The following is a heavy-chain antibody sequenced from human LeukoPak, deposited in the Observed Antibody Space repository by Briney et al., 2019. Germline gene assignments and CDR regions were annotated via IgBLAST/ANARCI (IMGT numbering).Heavy chain of an antibody. CDR3: VKGPRPDITVAHTVEN. J-gene: IGHJ4*02. CDR1: GFIFSNYA. V-gene: IGHV3-23*01. Sequence: GGSLILSCAASGFIFSNYAMSWVRQVPGRGLEWVSTISSRGDSTYVADSVKGRFTISRDNSKNSLYLQMNTARAEDTAVYYCVKGPRPDITVAHTVENWGQGTLVTVSS. CDR2: ISSRGDST. D-gene: IGHD6-19*01.